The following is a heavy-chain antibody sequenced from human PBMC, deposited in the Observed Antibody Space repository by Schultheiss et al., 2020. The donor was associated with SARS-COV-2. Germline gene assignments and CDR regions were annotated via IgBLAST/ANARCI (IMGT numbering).Heavy chain of an antibody. CDR1: GFTFSNAW. V-gene: IGHV3-30*03. J-gene: IGHJ5*02. CDR2: ISYDGSNK. CDR3: ARDGRYCSSTSCYLAHAPGWFDP. D-gene: IGHD2-2*01. Sequence: GGSLRLSCAASGFTFSNAWMSWVRQAPGKGLEWVAVISYDGSNKYYADSVKGRFTISRDNSKNTLYLQMNSLRAEDTAVYYCARDGRYCSSTSCYLAHAPGWFDPWGQGTLVTVS.